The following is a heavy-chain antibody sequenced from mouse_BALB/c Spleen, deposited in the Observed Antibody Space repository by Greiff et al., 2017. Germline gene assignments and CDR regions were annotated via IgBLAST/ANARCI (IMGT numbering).Heavy chain of an antibody. CDR2: IDPANGNT. V-gene: IGHV14-3*02. D-gene: IGHD2-3*01. Sequence: EVKLVESGAELVKPGASVKLSCTASGFNIKDTYMHWVNQRPEQGLEWIGRIDPANGNTKYDPKFQGKATITADTSSNTAYLQLSSLTSEDTAVYYCASHDGYYAMDYWGQGTSVTVSS. CDR1: GFNIKDTY. J-gene: IGHJ4*01. CDR3: ASHDGYYAMDY.